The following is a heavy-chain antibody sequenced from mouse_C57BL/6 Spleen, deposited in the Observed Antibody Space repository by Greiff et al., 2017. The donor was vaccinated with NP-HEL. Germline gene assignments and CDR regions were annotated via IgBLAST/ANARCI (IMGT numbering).Heavy chain of an antibody. CDR1: GYTFTEYT. D-gene: IGHD2-2*01. J-gene: IGHJ2*01. V-gene: IGHV1-62-2*01. CDR2: FYPGSGSI. Sequence: QVQLQQSGAELVKPGASVKLSCTASGYTFTEYTIHWVKQRSGQGLEWIGWFYPGSGSIKYNEKFKDKGTLTADKASSTVYIELRMFASEDSAVYFCARDEEGIYGYEGYFDYWGQGTTLTVSS. CDR3: ARDEEGIYGYEGYFDY.